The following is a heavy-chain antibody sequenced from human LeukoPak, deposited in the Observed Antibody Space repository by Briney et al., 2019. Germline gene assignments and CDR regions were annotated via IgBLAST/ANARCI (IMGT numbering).Heavy chain of an antibody. J-gene: IGHJ4*02. D-gene: IGHD1-26*01. CDR3: ARGRDRGASTPFDY. Sequence: ASVKVSCKAPGYTFTDYYMHWVRQAPGQGPEWMGWINSNSGATNYAQKFQGRVTMTRDTSISTVYMELSSLRSDDTAVYYCARGRDRGASTPFDYWGQGTLVTVSS. CDR1: GYTFTDYY. CDR2: INSNSGAT. V-gene: IGHV1-2*02.